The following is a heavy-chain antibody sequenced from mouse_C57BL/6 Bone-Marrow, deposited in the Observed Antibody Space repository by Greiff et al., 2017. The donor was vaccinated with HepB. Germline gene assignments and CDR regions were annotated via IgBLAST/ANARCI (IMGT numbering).Heavy chain of an antibody. CDR1: GFTFSDYY. V-gene: IGHV5-16*01. J-gene: IGHJ4*01. Sequence: EVKVVESEGGLVQPGSSMKLSCTASGFTFSDYYMAWVRQVPEKGLEWVANINYDGSSTYYLDSLKSRFIISRDNAKNILYLQMSSLKSEDTATYYCASYSNYGYYAMDYWGQGTSVTVSS. CDR2: INYDGSST. CDR3: ASYSNYGYYAMDY. D-gene: IGHD2-5*01.